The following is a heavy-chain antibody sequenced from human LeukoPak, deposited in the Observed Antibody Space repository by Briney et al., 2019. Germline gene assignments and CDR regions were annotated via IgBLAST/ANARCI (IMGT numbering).Heavy chain of an antibody. CDR2: IYYSGST. J-gene: IGHJ4*02. Sequence: SETLSLTCTVSGGSISTYYWSWIRQPPGKGLEWIGYIYYSGSTNYNPSLKSRVTISVDTSENQFSLKLSSVTAADTAVYYCAASYYYYSSGPRPYYFDFWGQGTLVTVSS. CDR3: AASYYYYSSGPRPYYFDF. CDR1: GGSISTYY. V-gene: IGHV4-59*08. D-gene: IGHD3-22*01.